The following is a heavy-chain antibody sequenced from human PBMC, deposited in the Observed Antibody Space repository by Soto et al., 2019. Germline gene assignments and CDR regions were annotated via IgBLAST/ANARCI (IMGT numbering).Heavy chain of an antibody. V-gene: IGHV4-39*07. D-gene: IGHD2-15*01. J-gene: IGHJ6*03. CDR1: GGSIARGGYY. Sequence: PSETLSLTCTVSGGSIARGGYYWGWIRQSPEKGLEWIGSVYYGGRTNYNPSLKSRVTISVDTSKNQFSLKLSSVAAADTAVYYCARIVSSRSGGSWRRRSDMDVWGKGTTVTVSS. CDR2: VYYGGRT. CDR3: ARIVSSRSGGSWRRRSDMDV.